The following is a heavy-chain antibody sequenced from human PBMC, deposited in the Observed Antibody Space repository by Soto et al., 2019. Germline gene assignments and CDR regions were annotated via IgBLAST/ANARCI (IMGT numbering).Heavy chain of an antibody. V-gene: IGHV4-31*03. CDR3: ARGRTGTTSGYGMDV. CDR2: IYYSGST. Sequence: SETLSLTCTVSGGSISSGGYYWSWIRQHPGKGLEWIGYIYYSGSTYYNPSLKSRVTISVDTSKNQFSLKLSSVTAADTAVYYCARGRTGTTSGYGMDVWGQGTTVTVSS. D-gene: IGHD1-1*01. J-gene: IGHJ6*02. CDR1: GGSISSGGYY.